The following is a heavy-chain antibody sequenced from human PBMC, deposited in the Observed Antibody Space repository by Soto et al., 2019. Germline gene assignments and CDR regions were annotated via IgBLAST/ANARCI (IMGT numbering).Heavy chain of an antibody. CDR1: GFTFSHYS. Sequence: GGSLRLSCAASGFTFSHYSMNWVRQAPGKGLEWISYISSSTPTISNTIYYVDSVKGRFTISRDDAKNSLYLHMNSLRAEDTAVYYCARGKGITMGIYWGQGTLVTVSS. CDR3: ARGKGITMGIY. V-gene: IGHV3-48*01. D-gene: IGHD1-1*01. CDR2: ISSSTPTISNTI. J-gene: IGHJ4*02.